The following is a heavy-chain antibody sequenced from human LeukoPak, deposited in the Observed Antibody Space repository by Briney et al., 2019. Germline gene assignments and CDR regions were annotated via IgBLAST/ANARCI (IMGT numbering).Heavy chain of an antibody. D-gene: IGHD3-3*01. CDR3: ARLWSGSISGLDY. V-gene: IGHV5-51*01. J-gene: IGHJ4*02. CDR1: GYSFTDYW. CDR2: IYPGDSDT. Sequence: GESLKISCKGSGYSFTDYWIGWVRQMPGKGLEWMGIIYPGDSDTRNSPSFQGQVTISADKSISTTFLQWSSLKASDTAMYYCARLWSGSISGLDYWGQGTLVTVSS.